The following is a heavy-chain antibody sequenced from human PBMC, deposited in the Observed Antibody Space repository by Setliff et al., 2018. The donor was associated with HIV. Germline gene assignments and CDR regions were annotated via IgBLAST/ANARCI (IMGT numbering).Heavy chain of an antibody. V-gene: IGHV4-34*01. J-gene: IGHJ6*03. CDR1: GGSFSVYY. CDR3: ARGARLLTAYIDRWDYYYMRV. CDR2: INHSGST. Sequence: PSETLSLTCAVSGGSFSVYYWSWIRQPPGKGLEWIGEINHSGSTNYNPSLKSRITISVDTPKDQFSLKLSSVTAADTAVYYCARGARLLTAYIDRWDYYYMRVWGKGTTVTVSS. D-gene: IGHD3-9*01.